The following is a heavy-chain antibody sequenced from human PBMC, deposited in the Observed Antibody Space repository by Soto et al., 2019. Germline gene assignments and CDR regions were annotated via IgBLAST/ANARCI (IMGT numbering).Heavy chain of an antibody. CDR2: IIPILGIA. Sequence: GASVKVSCKASGGTFSSYTISWVRQAPGQGLEWMGRIIPILGIANYAQKFQGRVTITADKSTSTAYMELSSLRSEDTAVYYCARVGDYGDYYFDYWGQGTLVTVSS. CDR3: ARVGDYGDYYFDY. J-gene: IGHJ4*02. D-gene: IGHD4-17*01. V-gene: IGHV1-69*02. CDR1: GGTFSSYT.